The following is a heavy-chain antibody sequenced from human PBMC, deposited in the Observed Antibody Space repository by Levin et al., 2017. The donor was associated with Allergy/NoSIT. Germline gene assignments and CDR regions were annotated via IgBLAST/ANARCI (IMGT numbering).Heavy chain of an antibody. CDR2: IRSKAYGGTT. CDR3: SRGLFKAMVRGLTGDY. J-gene: IGHJ4*02. D-gene: IGHD3-10*01. CDR1: GFTFGDYA. V-gene: IGHV3-49*03. Sequence: PGGSLRLSCSASGFTFGDYAVSWFRQAPGEGLEWLGFIRSKAYGGTTQYAASVKGRFSLSRDDSKAIAYLQMNSLETEDTALYYCSRGLFKAMVRGLTGDYWGQGTLVTVSS.